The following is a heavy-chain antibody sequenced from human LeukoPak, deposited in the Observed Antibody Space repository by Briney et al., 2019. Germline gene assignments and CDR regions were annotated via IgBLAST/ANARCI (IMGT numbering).Heavy chain of an antibody. CDR2: ISGSGGST. J-gene: IGHJ4*02. V-gene: IGHV3-23*01. Sequence: GGSLRLSYAASGFTFSSYAMSWVRQAPGKGLEWVSAISGSGGSTYYADSVKGRFTISRDNSKNTLYLQMNSLRAEDTAVYYCATTSYYDSSGYYYYWGQGTLVTVSS. CDR1: GFTFSSYA. CDR3: ATTSYYDSSGYYYY. D-gene: IGHD3-22*01.